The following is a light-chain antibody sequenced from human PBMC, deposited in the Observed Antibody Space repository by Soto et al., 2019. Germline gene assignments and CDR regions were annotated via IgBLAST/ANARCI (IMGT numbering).Light chain of an antibody. CDR3: AAWDDSLSGPV. J-gene: IGLJ3*02. Sequence: QTVVTQESSFSVSPGGTVTLTCGLISGSVSTANNPNWYQQTPGQAPRTLIYSTSTRSSGVPDRFSGSRSGTSASLAISGLQSEDEADYYCAAWDDSLSGPVFGGGTKLTVL. V-gene: IGLV8-61*01. CDR2: STS. CDR1: SGSVSTANN.